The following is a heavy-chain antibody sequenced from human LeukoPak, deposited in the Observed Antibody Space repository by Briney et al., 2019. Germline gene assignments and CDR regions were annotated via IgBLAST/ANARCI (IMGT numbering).Heavy chain of an antibody. D-gene: IGHD3-3*01. Sequence: ASVKVSCKASGGTFSSYAISWVRQAPGQGLEWMGGIIPIFGTANYAQKFQGRVTITTDESTSTAYMELSSLRSEDTAVYYCATIRDLRFSGYYYMDVWGKGTTVTVSS. CDR3: ATIRDLRFSGYYYMDV. CDR2: IIPIFGTA. V-gene: IGHV1-69*05. J-gene: IGHJ6*03. CDR1: GGTFSSYA.